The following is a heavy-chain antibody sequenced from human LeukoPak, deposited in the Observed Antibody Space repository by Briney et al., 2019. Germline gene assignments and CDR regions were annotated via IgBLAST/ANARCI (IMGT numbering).Heavy chain of an antibody. CDR1: GGFISSYY. Sequence: SEALSLTCTVSGGFISSYYWSWIRQPPGKGLEWIGYIYYSRTTEYNPSLKSRVTISADTSKNQFSLKLNSVTAADTAVYYCVRRQWELQYFDLWGRGTLVAVSS. J-gene: IGHJ2*01. CDR2: IYYSRTT. V-gene: IGHV4-59*01. CDR3: VRRQWELQYFDL. D-gene: IGHD1-26*01.